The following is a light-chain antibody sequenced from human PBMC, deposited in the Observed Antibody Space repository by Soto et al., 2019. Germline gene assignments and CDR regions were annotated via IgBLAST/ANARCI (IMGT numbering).Light chain of an antibody. J-gene: IGKJ1*01. Sequence: DIQMTQSPSTLSASIGDRVTITCRASQRINKWLAWHQQKPGKAPKLLIYDASSLQSGVPPRFSGSGSGTEFTLTIRSLQPDDIATYYCQQYSSYSAWTFGEWTKVEIK. V-gene: IGKV1-5*01. CDR2: DAS. CDR3: QQYSSYSAWT. CDR1: QRINKW.